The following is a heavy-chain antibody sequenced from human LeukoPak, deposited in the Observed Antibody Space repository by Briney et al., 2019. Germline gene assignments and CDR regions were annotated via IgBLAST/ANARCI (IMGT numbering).Heavy chain of an antibody. J-gene: IGHJ4*02. CDR3: AKTGRWLQYRDLDY. V-gene: IGHV3-30*18. Sequence: SCKASGGTFSSYGMHWVRQAPGKGLEWVAVISYDGSNKYYADSVKGRFTISRDNSKNTLYLQMNSLRAEDTAVYYCAKTGRWLQYRDLDYWGQGTLVTVSS. CDR2: ISYDGSNK. D-gene: IGHD5-24*01. CDR1: GGTFSSYG.